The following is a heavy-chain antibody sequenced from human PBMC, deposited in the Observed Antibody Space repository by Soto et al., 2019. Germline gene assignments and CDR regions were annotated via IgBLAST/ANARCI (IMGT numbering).Heavy chain of an antibody. Sequence: PSETLSLTCTVSNGSISTYYWSWIRQPPGRSLEWIGHIYYTGSPTYNPSLKSRVTISEDTSKKTVSLKLISMTAEDTSAYYCETSRSTRKAVNPGGRATL. V-gene: IGHV4-59*01. CDR3: ETSRSTRKAVNP. CDR1: NGSISTYY. CDR2: IYYTGSP. D-gene: IGHD5-12*01. J-gene: IGHJ5*02.